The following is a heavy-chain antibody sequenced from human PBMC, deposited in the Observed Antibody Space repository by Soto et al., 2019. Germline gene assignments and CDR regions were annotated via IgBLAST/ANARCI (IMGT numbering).Heavy chain of an antibody. CDR1: GFTVSSNY. CDR3: ARDEESTMMVQH. Sequence: GGSLRLSCAASGFTVSSNYMSWVRQAPGKGLEWVSVIYSGGSTYYADSVKGRFTISRDNSKNTLYLQMNSLRAEDTAVYYCARDEESTMMVQHWGQGTLVTVSS. D-gene: IGHD3-22*01. V-gene: IGHV3-53*01. CDR2: IYSGGST. J-gene: IGHJ1*01.